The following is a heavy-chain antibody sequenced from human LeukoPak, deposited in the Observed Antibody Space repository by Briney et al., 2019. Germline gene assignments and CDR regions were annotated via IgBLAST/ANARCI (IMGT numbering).Heavy chain of an antibody. CDR1: GYTFTSYG. D-gene: IGHD6-6*01. CDR3: ARVGRDSSSSDVTRLTSAYYFDY. Sequence: ASVKVSCKASGYTFTSYGISWVRQAPGQGLEWMGWISAYNGNTNYAQKLQGRVTMTTDTSTSTAYMELRSLRSDDTAVCYCARVGRDSSSSDVTRLTSAYYFDYWGQGTLVTVSS. CDR2: ISAYNGNT. J-gene: IGHJ4*02. V-gene: IGHV1-18*01.